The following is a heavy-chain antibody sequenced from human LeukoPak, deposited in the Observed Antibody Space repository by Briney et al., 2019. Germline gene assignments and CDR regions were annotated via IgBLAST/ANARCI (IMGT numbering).Heavy chain of an antibody. J-gene: IGHJ5*02. Sequence: SGGSLRLSCAASGFTFSLYTINWVRQSPGKGLEWVSSISSGGDYIYYAESVRGRFTVSRDNAKNFLYLQMNSLRAEDTAIYYCARAPGGPRPGNWFDPWGQGTLVTVSS. CDR2: ISSGGDYI. D-gene: IGHD1-1*01. V-gene: IGHV3-21*06. CDR3: ARAPGGPRPGNWFDP. CDR1: GFTFSLYT.